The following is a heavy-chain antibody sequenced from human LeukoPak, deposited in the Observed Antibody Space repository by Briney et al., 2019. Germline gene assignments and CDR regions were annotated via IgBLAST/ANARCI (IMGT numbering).Heavy chain of an antibody. V-gene: IGHV1-2*02. CDR3: AREEGSSGWSFGF. CDR1: GYTFTGYY. D-gene: IGHD6-19*01. J-gene: IGHJ4*02. CDR2: INPNSGGT. Sequence: ASVKVSCKASGYTFTGYYMHWVRQAPGQGLEWMGWINPNSGGTNYAQKFLGRVTMTRDTSISTAYMELSRLRSDDTAVYYCAREEGSSGWSFGFWGQGTLVTVSS.